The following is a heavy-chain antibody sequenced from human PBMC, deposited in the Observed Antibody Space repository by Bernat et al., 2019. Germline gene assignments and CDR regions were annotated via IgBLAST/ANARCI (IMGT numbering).Heavy chain of an antibody. Sequence: EVQLVESGGGLVKPGGSLRLSCAASGFTFSSYSMNWVRQAPGKGLEWVSSISSSSSYIYYADSVKGRFTISRDNAKNSLYLQMNSLRAEDTAVYYCARDPGYSGYDAPHWGQGTLVTVSS. CDR2: ISSSSSYI. V-gene: IGHV3-21*01. CDR3: ARDPGYSGYDAPH. J-gene: IGHJ4*02. D-gene: IGHD5-12*01. CDR1: GFTFSSYS.